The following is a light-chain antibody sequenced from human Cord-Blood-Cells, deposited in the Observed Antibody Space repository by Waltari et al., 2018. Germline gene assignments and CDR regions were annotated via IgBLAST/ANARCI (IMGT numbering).Light chain of an antibody. CDR1: QSISSW. J-gene: IGKJ1*01. Sequence: DIQMTQSPYTLSASVGHRVTITCRASQSISSWLAWYQQKPGKAPKLLIYDASSLESGVPSRFSGSGSGTEFTLTISSLQPDDFATYYCQQYNSYWTFGQGTKVEIK. CDR2: DAS. V-gene: IGKV1-5*01. CDR3: QQYNSYWT.